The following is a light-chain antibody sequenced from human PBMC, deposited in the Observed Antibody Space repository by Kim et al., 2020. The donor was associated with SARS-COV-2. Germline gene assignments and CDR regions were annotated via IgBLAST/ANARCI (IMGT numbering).Light chain of an antibody. V-gene: IGLV3-1*01. CDR1: KLGDKY. CDR3: QAWDSSTVV. Sequence: SYDLTQPPSVSVSPGQTASITCSGDKLGDKYACXYQQKPGQSPVLVIYQDSKRPSGIPERFSGSNSGNTATLTISGTQAMDEADYYCQAWDSSTVVFGGG. CDR2: QDS. J-gene: IGLJ2*01.